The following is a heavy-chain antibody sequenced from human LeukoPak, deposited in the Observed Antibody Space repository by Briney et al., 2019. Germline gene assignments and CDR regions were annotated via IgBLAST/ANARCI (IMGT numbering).Heavy chain of an antibody. CDR2: ISSSSDAR. CDR1: GFTFSSYS. D-gene: IGHD6-6*01. V-gene: IGHV3-48*01. Sequence: PGGSLRLSCAASGFTFSSYSMNWVRQAPGKGLEWVSYISSSSDARNYTDSVKGRFTISRDNAMSSLYLQMNSLRAEDSALYYCARGGAARPDYWGQGTLVTVSS. J-gene: IGHJ4*02. CDR3: ARGGAARPDY.